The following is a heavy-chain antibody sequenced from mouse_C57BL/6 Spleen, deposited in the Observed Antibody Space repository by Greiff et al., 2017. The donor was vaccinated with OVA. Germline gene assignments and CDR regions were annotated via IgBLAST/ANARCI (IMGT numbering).Heavy chain of an antibody. CDR2: IDPSDSYT. CDR1: GYTFTSYW. J-gene: IGHJ1*03. Sequence: VQLQQPGAELVKPGASVKLSCKASGYTFTSYWMQWVKQRPGQGLEWIGEIDPSDSYTNYNQKFKGKATLTVDTSSSTAYMQLSSLTSEDSAVYYCARRSIYDGYTGYFDVWGTGTTVTVSS. CDR3: ARRSIYDGYTGYFDV. V-gene: IGHV1-50*01. D-gene: IGHD2-3*01.